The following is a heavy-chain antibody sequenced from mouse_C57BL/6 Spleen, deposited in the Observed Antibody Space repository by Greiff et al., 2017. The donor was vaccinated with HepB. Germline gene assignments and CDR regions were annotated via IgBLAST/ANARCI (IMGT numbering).Heavy chain of an antibody. CDR1: GYAFTNYL. J-gene: IGHJ2*01. D-gene: IGHD3-2*02. Sequence: QVQLKESGAELVRPGTSVKVSCKASGYAFTNYLIEWVKQRPGQGLEWIGVINPGSGGTNYNEKFKGKATLTADKSSSTAYMQLSSLTSEDSAVYFCARTPLSGLDYWGQGTTLTVSS. CDR3: ARTPLSGLDY. CDR2: INPGSGGT. V-gene: IGHV1-54*01.